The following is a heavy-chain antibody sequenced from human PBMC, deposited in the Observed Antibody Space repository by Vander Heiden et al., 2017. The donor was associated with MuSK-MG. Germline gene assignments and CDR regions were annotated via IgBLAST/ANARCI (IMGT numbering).Heavy chain of an antibody. D-gene: IGHD6-6*01. J-gene: IGHJ4*02. CDR1: GVMFSSYG. V-gene: IGHV3-33*01. CDR3: ARTFIAARLTRPDY. Sequence: QVKLVESGGGVVQPGRSLRLSCAASGVMFSSYGMPWVRQAPGKGLEWVALIWYDGSKTYYEDSVKGRFTVSRDNSENKLYLEMHNLRAEDTAVYYCARTFIAARLTRPDYWGQGTLVTVSS. CDR2: IWYDGSKT.